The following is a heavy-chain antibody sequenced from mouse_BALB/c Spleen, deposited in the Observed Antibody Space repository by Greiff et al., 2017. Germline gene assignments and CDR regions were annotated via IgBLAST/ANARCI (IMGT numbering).Heavy chain of an antibody. Sequence: EVQLVESGGGLVKPGGSLKLSCAASGFTFSSYAMSWVRQTPEKRLEWVATISSGGSYTYYPDSVKGRFTISRDNAKNTLYLQMSSLRSEDTALYYCARRVYDYDVFDYWGQGTTLTVSS. CDR1: GFTFSSYA. CDR3: ARRVYDYDVFDY. D-gene: IGHD2-4*01. CDR2: ISSGGSYT. J-gene: IGHJ2*01. V-gene: IGHV5-9-3*01.